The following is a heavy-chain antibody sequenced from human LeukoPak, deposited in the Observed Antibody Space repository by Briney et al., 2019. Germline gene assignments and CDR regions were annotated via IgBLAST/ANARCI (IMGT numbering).Heavy chain of an antibody. V-gene: IGHV3-20*04. CDR2: INWNGGST. Sequence: RAGGSLRLSCAASGFTFDGYGMSWVRQAPGKGLEWVSGINWNGGSTGYADSVKGRFTISRDNAKNSLYLQMNSLRAEDTALYYCARSHDGDEDAFDIWGQGTMVTVSS. D-gene: IGHD4-17*01. J-gene: IGHJ3*02. CDR3: ARSHDGDEDAFDI. CDR1: GFTFDGYG.